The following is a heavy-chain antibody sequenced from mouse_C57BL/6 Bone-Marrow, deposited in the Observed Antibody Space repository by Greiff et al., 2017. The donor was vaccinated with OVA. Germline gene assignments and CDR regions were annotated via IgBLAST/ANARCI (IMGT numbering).Heavy chain of an antibody. CDR3: AREPPITTVVEEY. CDR1: GFTFSSYA. V-gene: IGHV5-4*01. D-gene: IGHD1-1*01. CDR2: ISDGGSYT. Sequence: EVQRVESGGGLVKPGGSLKLSCAASGFTFSSYAMSWVRQTPEKRLEWVATISDGGSYTYYPDNVKGRFTISRDNAKNNLYLQMSHLKSEDTAMYYCAREPPITTVVEEYWGQGTSVTVSS. J-gene: IGHJ4*01.